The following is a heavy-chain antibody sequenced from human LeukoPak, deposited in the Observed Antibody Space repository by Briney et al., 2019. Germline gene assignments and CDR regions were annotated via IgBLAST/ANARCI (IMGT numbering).Heavy chain of an antibody. CDR2: IWYDGGNK. D-gene: IGHD4-17*01. Sequence: PGRSLRLSCAASGFTFSSYGMHWVRQAPGKGLEWVAVIWYDGGNKYYADSVKGRFTISRDNSKNTLYLQMNSLRAEDTAVNYCTRGYGDYLDYWGQGTLVTVSS. V-gene: IGHV3-33*01. J-gene: IGHJ4*02. CDR3: TRGYGDYLDY. CDR1: GFTFSSYG.